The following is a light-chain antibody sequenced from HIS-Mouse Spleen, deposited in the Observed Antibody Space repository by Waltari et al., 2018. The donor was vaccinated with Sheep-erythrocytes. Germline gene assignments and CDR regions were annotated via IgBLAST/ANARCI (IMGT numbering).Light chain of an antibody. J-gene: IGLJ3*02. CDR3: SSYAGSNIWV. V-gene: IGLV2-8*01. Sequence: QSALTQPPSASGSPGQSVTISCTGTSSDVGVYTYAPCYQQHPGKVPKLMIYEVSKRPSGVPDRFSGSKSGNTASLTVSGLQAEDEADYYCSSYAGSNIWVFGGGTKLTVL. CDR1: SSDVGVYTY. CDR2: EVS.